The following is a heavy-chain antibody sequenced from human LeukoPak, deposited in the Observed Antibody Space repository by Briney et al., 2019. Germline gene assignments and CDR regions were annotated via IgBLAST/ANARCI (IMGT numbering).Heavy chain of an antibody. CDR2: IDYSGNT. V-gene: IGHV4-39*01. D-gene: IGHD5-12*01. CDR1: GGSISSSGYC. Sequence: PSETLSLTCTVSGGSISSSGYCWGWIRQPPGKGLEWIGSIDYSGNTNYNPSLKSRVTISVDMSKNQFSLKLSSVTAADTAVYYCARGDRRGYDSGRLYYFDYWGQGTLVTVSS. J-gene: IGHJ4*02. CDR3: ARGDRRGYDSGRLYYFDY.